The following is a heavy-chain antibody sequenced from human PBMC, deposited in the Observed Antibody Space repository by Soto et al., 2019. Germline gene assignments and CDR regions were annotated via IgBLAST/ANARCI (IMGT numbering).Heavy chain of an antibody. CDR2: IYYSGST. CDR3: ARWWSGSRQGFDP. V-gene: IGHV4-31*03. CDR1: GGSISSGYYY. Sequence: QVQLQESGPGLVKPSQTLSLTCTVSGGSISSGYYYWSWIRQHPGKGLEWIGYIYYSGSTYYNPFLKSRGTISVDTSKNQFSLKLSSVTAADTAVYYCARWWSGSRQGFDPWGQGTLVTVSS. D-gene: IGHD3-3*01. J-gene: IGHJ5*02.